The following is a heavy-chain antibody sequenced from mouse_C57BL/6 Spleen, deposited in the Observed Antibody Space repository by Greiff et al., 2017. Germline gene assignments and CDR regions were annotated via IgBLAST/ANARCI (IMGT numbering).Heavy chain of an antibody. D-gene: IGHD3-1*01. CDR3: ARGCPKARAGYAMDY. CDR1: YFAFIASS. Sequence: LQQSGAELVRPGSSVKLSCKDSYFAFIASSMHWVKQRPGHGLEWIGSFTLYSDATEYSENFKGKATLTANTSSSTAYMELSSLTSEDSAVYYGARGCPKARAGYAMDYWGQGTSVTVSS. J-gene: IGHJ4*01. V-gene: IGHV1-49*01. CDR2: FTLYSDAT.